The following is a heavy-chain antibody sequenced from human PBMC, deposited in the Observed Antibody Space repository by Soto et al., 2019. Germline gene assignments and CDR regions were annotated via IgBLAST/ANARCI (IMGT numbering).Heavy chain of an antibody. D-gene: IGHD6-19*01. CDR3: ARDAYISGYYQFDY. Sequence: GGSLRLSCAASGFTFSSYWMHWVRQVPGKGLVWVSRIHFDGSTTHYADSVKGRFTISRDNAKNTLSLQMNSLRAEDTVVYYCARDAYISGYYQFDYWGQGTLVTVSS. CDR1: GFTFSSYW. J-gene: IGHJ4*02. CDR2: IHFDGSTT. V-gene: IGHV3-74*01.